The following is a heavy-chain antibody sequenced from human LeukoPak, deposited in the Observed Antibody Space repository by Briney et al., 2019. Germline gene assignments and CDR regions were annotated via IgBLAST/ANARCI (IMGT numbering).Heavy chain of an antibody. D-gene: IGHD3-3*01. J-gene: IGHJ4*02. CDR3: ARGPVLRFLEWLLYY. CDR1: GGTFSSYA. CDR2: IIPIFGTA. Sequence: SVTVSFKASGGTFSSYAISWVRQAPGQGLEWMGGIIPIFGTANYAQKFQGRVTITTDESTSTAYMELSSLRSEDTAVYYCARGPVLRFLEWLLYYWGQGTLVTVSS. V-gene: IGHV1-69*05.